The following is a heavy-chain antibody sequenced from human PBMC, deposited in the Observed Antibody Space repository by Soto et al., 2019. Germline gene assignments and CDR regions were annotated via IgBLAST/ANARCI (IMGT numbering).Heavy chain of an antibody. CDR2: IYYDGST. Sequence: PSETLSLTCTISGDSISNYYWSWIRQPPGKGLEWIGYIYYDGSTNYNPSLKSRDIISLATSKNQFSLNLRSVTAADTAVYYCTKDGLAVGSSWDYWGQGTLVTVSS. V-gene: IGHV4-59*01. CDR3: TKDGLAVGSSWDY. CDR1: GDSISNYY. D-gene: IGHD6-19*01. J-gene: IGHJ4*02.